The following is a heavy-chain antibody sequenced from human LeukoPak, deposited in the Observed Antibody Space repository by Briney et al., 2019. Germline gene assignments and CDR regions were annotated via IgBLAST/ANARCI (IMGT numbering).Heavy chain of an antibody. CDR3: AREMVGGRYYGSGSPPGWFDP. Sequence: AGGSLRLSCAASGFTFSSYAMHWVRQAPGKGLEWVAVISYDGSNKYYADSVKGRFTISRDNSKNTLYLQMNSLRAEDTAVYYCAREMVGGRYYGSGSPPGWFDPWGQGTLVTVSS. V-gene: IGHV3-30-3*01. D-gene: IGHD3-10*01. CDR2: ISYDGSNK. CDR1: GFTFSSYA. J-gene: IGHJ5*02.